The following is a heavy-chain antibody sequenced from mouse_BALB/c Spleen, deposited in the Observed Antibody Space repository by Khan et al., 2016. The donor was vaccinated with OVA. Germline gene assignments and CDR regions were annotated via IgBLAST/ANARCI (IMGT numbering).Heavy chain of an antibody. D-gene: IGHD2-14*01. CDR3: ARGGYSAFAY. J-gene: IGHJ3*01. Sequence: QVQLQQSGPELVKPGASLKVSCKASGYTSTAYIIGWVKQSTRQGLEWIGDIFPGSDIPSYNEKFKDNATSTVEKSTNTAYMQLSSLTSEDSAVYVCARGGYSAFAYWGQGTLVTVSA. CDR1: GYTSTAYI. CDR2: IFPGSDIP. V-gene: IGHV1-77*01.